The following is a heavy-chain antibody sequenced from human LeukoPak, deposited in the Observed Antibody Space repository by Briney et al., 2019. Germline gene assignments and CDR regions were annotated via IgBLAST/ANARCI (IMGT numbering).Heavy chain of an antibody. J-gene: IGHJ4*02. CDR3: ARCSRGYSYGSFDY. V-gene: IGHV1-69*10. CDR2: IIPIFGIA. Sequence: ASVKVSCKASGGTFSSYAISWVRQAPGQGLEWMGGIIPIFGIANYAQKFQGRVTITADKSTSTAYMELSSLRSEDTAVYYCARCSRGYSYGSFDYWGQGTLVTVSS. CDR1: GGTFSSYA. D-gene: IGHD5-18*01.